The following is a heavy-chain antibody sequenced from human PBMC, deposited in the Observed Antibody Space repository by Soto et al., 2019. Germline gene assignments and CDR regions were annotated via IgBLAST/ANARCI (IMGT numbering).Heavy chain of an antibody. CDR3: ARALDNESTALWYAFDI. CDR2: IIPIFGTA. D-gene: IGHD3-10*01. Sequence: QVQLVQSGAEVKKPGSSVKVSCKASGGTFSSYAISWVLQAPGQGLEWMGGIIPIFGTANYAQKFQGRVTITADESTSTAYMELSSLRSDDTAVYYCARALDNESTALWYAFDIWGKGTMVTVSS. V-gene: IGHV1-69*01. CDR1: GGTFSSYA. J-gene: IGHJ3*02.